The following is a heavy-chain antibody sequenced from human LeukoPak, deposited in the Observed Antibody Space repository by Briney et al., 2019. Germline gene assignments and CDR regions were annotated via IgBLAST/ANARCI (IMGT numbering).Heavy chain of an antibody. CDR3: ASWTTVTTGFDY. J-gene: IGHJ4*02. V-gene: IGHV1-8*01. CDR2: INPNSGNT. D-gene: IGHD4-17*01. CDR1: GYTFTSYD. Sequence: ASVKVSCKASGYTFTSYDINWVRQATGQGLEWMGWINPNSGNTGYAQKFQGRVTMTRNTSISTAYMELSSLRSEDTAVYYCASWTTVTTGFDYWGQGTLVTVSS.